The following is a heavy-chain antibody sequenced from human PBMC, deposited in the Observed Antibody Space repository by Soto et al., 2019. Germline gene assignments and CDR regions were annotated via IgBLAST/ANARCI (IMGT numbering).Heavy chain of an antibody. CDR2: ISYDGRNK. J-gene: IGHJ3*02. Sequence: QVQLVESGGGVVQPGRSLRLSCAASGFTFSSYGMHWVRQAPGKGLEWVAVISYDGRNKYYADSVKGRFTISRDNSKNTLYLQMNSLRAEDTPVYYCAKGLWFGELPFDAFDNWGQGTMVTVSS. CDR1: GFTFSSYG. V-gene: IGHV3-30*18. CDR3: AKGLWFGELPFDAFDN. D-gene: IGHD3-10*01.